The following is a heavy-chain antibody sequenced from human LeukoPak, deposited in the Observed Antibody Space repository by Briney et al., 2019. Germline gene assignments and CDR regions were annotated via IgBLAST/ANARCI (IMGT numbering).Heavy chain of an antibody. Sequence: ASVKVSCKASGYTFTSYAMNWVRRAPGQALEWVGWINTNTGNPTYAQGFTGRFVFSLDTSVSTAYLQISSLKAEDTAVYYCARDRLLLDFDYWGQGSLVTVSS. J-gene: IGHJ4*02. CDR2: INTNTGNP. CDR1: GYTFTSYA. D-gene: IGHD1-20*01. V-gene: IGHV7-4-1*02. CDR3: ARDRLLLDFDY.